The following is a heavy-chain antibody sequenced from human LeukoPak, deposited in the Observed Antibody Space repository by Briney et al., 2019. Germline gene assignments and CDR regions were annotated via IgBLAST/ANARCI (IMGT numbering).Heavy chain of an antibody. J-gene: IGHJ4*02. V-gene: IGHV4-4*02. D-gene: IGHD3-10*01. CDR3: ARVLWFGQFYFDY. Sequence: SEALSLTCAVSGGSISNRSWWTWVRQPPGKGLEWIGAISYSGSTNHNPSLKSRVTISLDKSKNQLSLKLTSVTAADTAVYYCARVLWFGQFYFDYWGQGTLVTVSS. CDR1: GGSISNRSW. CDR2: ISYSGST.